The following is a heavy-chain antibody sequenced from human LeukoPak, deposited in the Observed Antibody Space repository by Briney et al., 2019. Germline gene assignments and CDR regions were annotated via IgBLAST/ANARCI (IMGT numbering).Heavy chain of an antibody. J-gene: IGHJ5*02. V-gene: IGHV4-59*01. D-gene: IGHD5-18*01. CDR1: GGSISSYY. CDR3: ARVQTDTAMVSWFDP. CDR2: IYYSGST. Sequence: SETLSLTCTVSGGSISSYYWSWIRQPPGKGLEWIGHIYYSGSTNYNPSLKSRVTISVDTSKNQFSLKLSSVTAADTAVYYCARVQTDTAMVSWFDPWGQGTLVTVSS.